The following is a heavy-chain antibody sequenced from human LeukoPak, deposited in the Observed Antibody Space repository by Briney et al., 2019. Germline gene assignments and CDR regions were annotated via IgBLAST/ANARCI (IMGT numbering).Heavy chain of an antibody. D-gene: IGHD5-18*01. J-gene: IGHJ6*04. CDR2: IIPIFGTA. CDR1: GGTFSSYA. Sequence: APVKVSCKASGGTFSSYAISWVRQAPGQGLEWMGGIIPIFGTANYAQKFQGRVTITTDESTSTAYMELSSLRSEDTAVYYCAAPEGYSYGGLGLDVWGKGTTVTVSS. CDR3: AAPEGYSYGGLGLDV. V-gene: IGHV1-69*05.